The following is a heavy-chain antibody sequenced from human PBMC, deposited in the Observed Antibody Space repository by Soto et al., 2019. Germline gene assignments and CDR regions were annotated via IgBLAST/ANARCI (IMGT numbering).Heavy chain of an antibody. CDR1: GNSFSSYW. V-gene: IGHV5-51*01. CDR2: IYPGDPDT. Sequence: RGESMKISCTGSGNSFSSYWTGWARQMPGKGLEWMGIIYPGDPDTRYSPSLQGQVTISADKSISTTYLQWSSLKASDSAMDDCAKTTGNYYGMDGWGQGTTVTVSS. D-gene: IGHD4-4*01. J-gene: IGHJ6*02. CDR3: AKTTGNYYGMDG.